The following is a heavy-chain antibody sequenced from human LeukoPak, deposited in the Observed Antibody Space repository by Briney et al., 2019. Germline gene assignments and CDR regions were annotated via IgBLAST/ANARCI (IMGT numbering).Heavy chain of an antibody. CDR1: GFTFSEYS. D-gene: IGHD3-10*01. Sequence: GGSLRLSCAASGFTFSEYSMNRVRQAPGKGLEWVSFISTSSSHIYYGDSVKGRFTISRDNARNSVSLQMNSLRAEDTAVYYCARQVSGYGSGSFYFDYWGQGMLVTVSS. V-gene: IGHV3-21*01. J-gene: IGHJ4*02. CDR3: ARQVSGYGSGSFYFDY. CDR2: ISTSSSHI.